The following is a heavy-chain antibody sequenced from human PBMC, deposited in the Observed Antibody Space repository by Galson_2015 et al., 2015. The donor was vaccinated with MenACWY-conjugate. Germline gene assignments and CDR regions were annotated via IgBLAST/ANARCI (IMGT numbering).Heavy chain of an antibody. Sequence: SLRLSCATSGFTFSDYHMNWVRQAPGKGLEWISYISRTADKVEYADSVKGRFTISRDNAKNSLYLQMKSLRDEDTAVYYCARDLGHTFGSGNVWGYWGRGTLVTVSS. CDR1: GFTFSDYH. D-gene: IGHD1-26*01. V-gene: IGHV3-48*02. CDR3: ARDLGHTFGSGNVWGY. J-gene: IGHJ4*02. CDR2: ISRTADKV.